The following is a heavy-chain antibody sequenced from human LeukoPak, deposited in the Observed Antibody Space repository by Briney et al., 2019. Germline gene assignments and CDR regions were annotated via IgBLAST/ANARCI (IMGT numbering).Heavy chain of an antibody. D-gene: IGHD1-1*01. V-gene: IGHV3-23*01. J-gene: IGHJ3*02. CDR1: GFTFSSYA. CDR3: AKELVRVVTTGDAFDI. Sequence: GGSLRLSCAASGFTFSSYAMSWVRQAPGKGLEWVSAISGSGGSTYYADSVKGRFTISRDNSKNTLYLQMNSLRAEDTAVYYCAKELVRVVTTGDAFDIWGQGTMVTVSS. CDR2: ISGSGGST.